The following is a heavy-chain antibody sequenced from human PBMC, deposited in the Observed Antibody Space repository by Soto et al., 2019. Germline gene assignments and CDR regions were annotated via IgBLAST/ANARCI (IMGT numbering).Heavy chain of an antibody. J-gene: IGHJ4*02. D-gene: IGHD3-22*01. CDR3: ARDGGYYYDSSGYYCDY. CDR2: ISGYNGIT. V-gene: IGHV1-18*01. CDR1: GYTFTRHG. Sequence: QVQLVQSGAEVKKPGASVKVSCKASGYTFTRHGISWVRQAPGQGLEWMGWISGYNGITNYAQKVQGRVTMTTDTSTSTGYMELRSRRSDDTAVYYCARDGGYYYDSSGYYCDYWGQGTLVTVSS.